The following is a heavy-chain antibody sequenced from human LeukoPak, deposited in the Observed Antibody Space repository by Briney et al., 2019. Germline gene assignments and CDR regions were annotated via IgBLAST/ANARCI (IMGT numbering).Heavy chain of an antibody. V-gene: IGHV3-7*01. D-gene: IGHD6-13*01. J-gene: IGHJ5*02. CDR2: IKQDGSEK. CDR1: GFTFSSYW. Sequence: PGGSLRLSCAASGFTFSSYWMSWVRQAPGKGLEWVANIKQDGSEKYYVDSVKGRFTISRDNVKNSLYLQMNSLRAEDTAVYYCARRATAGTEFWFDPWGQGTLVTVSS. CDR3: ARRATAGTEFWFDP.